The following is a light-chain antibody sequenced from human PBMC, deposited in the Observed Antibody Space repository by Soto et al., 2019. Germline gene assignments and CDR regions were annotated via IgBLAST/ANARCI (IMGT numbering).Light chain of an antibody. Sequence: DLQMTQSPSSLSASVGDRVTITCRASQTISSSLNGYQQNPGKAPDLLIYAASNLQSWVPTRFRGSVSGSYFTLTISSLQPEDFATYYCQQSYSSPQMYTFGQGTRLEIK. V-gene: IGKV1-39*01. J-gene: IGKJ2*01. CDR3: QQSYSSPQMYT. CDR2: AAS. CDR1: QTISSS.